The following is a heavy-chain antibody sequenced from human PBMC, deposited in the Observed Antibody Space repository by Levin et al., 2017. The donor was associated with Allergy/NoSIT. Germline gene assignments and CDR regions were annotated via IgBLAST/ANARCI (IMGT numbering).Heavy chain of an antibody. Sequence: GESLKISCKASGYPFTNYGINWVRQAPGQGLEWMGWMKPNTDNTGYAQKFRGRVTMTSNTSIGTAYMELSSLTSEDTAVYFCARGGDYYESDAYYNWFDPWGQGTLVTVSS. CDR1: GYPFTNYG. D-gene: IGHD3-22*01. J-gene: IGHJ5*02. CDR3: ARGGDYYESDAYYNWFDP. V-gene: IGHV1-8*01. CDR2: MKPNTDNT.